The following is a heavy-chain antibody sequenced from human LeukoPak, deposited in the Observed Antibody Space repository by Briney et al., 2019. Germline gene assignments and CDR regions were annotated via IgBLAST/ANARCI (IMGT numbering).Heavy chain of an antibody. CDR3: ARRNYYDSTGYYNN. D-gene: IGHD3-22*01. V-gene: IGHV4-4*02. J-gene: IGHJ4*02. Sequence: SETLSLTCAVSGGSISSDNWWSGVRQPPGKGLEWVGEIHQSGSTNYNPSLKSRVTITVDKSKSQFSLKLGSVTAADTAVYYCARRNYYDSTGYYNNWGRGTLVTVSS. CDR1: GGSISSDNW. CDR2: IHQSGST.